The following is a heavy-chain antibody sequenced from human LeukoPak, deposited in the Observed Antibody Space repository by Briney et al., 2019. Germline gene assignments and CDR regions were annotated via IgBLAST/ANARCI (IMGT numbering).Heavy chain of an antibody. CDR2: IYPGDSDT. CDR3: ARPSGYSYGSYFDY. CDR1: GYSFTSYW. Sequence: GESLKISCQGSGYSFTSYWIGWVRQMPGKGLEWMGFIYPGDSDTKYSPSFQGQVTMSADRSISTAYLQWSSLKASDTAMYYCARPSGYSYGSYFDYWGQGTLVTVSS. J-gene: IGHJ4*02. D-gene: IGHD5-18*01. V-gene: IGHV5-51*01.